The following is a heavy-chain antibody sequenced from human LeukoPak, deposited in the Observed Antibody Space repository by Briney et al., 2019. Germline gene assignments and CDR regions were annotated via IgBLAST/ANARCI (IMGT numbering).Heavy chain of an antibody. CDR3: AKGDNSYGSTHFDY. Sequence: GGSLRLSCAASGFTFSSYAMSWVRQAPGKGLEWVSAISGSGGSTYYADSVKGRFTTSRDNSKNTLYLQMNSLRAEDTAVYYCAKGDNSYGSTHFDYWGQGTLVTVSS. D-gene: IGHD5-18*01. CDR2: ISGSGGST. CDR1: GFTFSSYA. J-gene: IGHJ4*02. V-gene: IGHV3-23*01.